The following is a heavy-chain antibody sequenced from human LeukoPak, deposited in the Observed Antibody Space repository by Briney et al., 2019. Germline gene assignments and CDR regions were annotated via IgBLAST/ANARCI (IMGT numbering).Heavy chain of an antibody. CDR2: IDPSDSYT. D-gene: IGHD2-15*01. V-gene: IGHV5-10-1*01. Sequence: GESLRISCKGSGYSFTSYWISWVRQMPGEGLEWMGRIDPSDSYTNYSPSFQGHVTISADKPISTAYLQWSSLKASDTAMYYCARHGQGYCSGGSCKNWFDPWGQGTLVTVSS. J-gene: IGHJ5*02. CDR3: ARHGQGYCSGGSCKNWFDP. CDR1: GYSFTSYW.